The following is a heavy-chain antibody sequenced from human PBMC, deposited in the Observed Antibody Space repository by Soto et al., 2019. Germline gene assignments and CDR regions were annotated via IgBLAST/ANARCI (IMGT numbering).Heavy chain of an antibody. CDR1: GFTFSSFW. V-gene: IGHV3-7*03. Sequence: PGGSLRLSCAASGFTFSSFWMSWVRQAPGKGLEWVANIKQDGSEKYYVDSVKGRFTISRDNIKNSLYLQMNSLRAEDTAMYYCATAAVGDSWGQGTLVTVSS. J-gene: IGHJ4*02. D-gene: IGHD3-10*01. CDR3: ATAAVGDS. CDR2: IKQDGSEK.